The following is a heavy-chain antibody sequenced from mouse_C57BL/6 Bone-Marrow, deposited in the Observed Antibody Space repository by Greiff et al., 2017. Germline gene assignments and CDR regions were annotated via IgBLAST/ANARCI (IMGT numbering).Heavy chain of an antibody. CDR2: IYPRSGNT. CDR1: GYTFTSYG. J-gene: IGHJ3*01. V-gene: IGHV1-81*01. Sequence: QVQLQQSGAELARPGASVKLSCKASGYTFTSYGISWVKQRTGQGLEWIGEIYPRSGNTYYNEKFKGKATLTTDKSSSTAYMELRSLTSEDSAVYFCARYRATWFAYWGQGTLVTVSA. CDR3: ARYRATWFAY. D-gene: IGHD3-1*01.